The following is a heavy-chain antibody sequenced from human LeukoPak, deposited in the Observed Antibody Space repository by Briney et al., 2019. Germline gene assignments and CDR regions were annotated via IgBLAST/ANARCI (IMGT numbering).Heavy chain of an antibody. CDR2: INHSGST. CDR1: GVSFSGYY. D-gene: IGHD1-26*01. J-gene: IGHJ6*03. CDR3: ARVAVGAKRLNYYYMDV. V-gene: IGHV4-34*01. Sequence: SETLSLTCAVYGVSFSGYYWSWIRQPPGKGLEWIGEINHSGSTNYNPSLKSRVTISVDTSKNQFSLKLSSVTAADTAVYYCARVAVGAKRLNYYYMDVWGKGTTVTVSS.